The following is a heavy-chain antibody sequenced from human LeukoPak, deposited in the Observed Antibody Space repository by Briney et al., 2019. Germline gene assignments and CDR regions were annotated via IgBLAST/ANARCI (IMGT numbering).Heavy chain of an antibody. J-gene: IGHJ4*02. CDR3: ARGRPTNLNGIY. V-gene: IGHV1-8*01. Sequence: ASVKVSCKTSGYSFTTHHINWVRQATGQGFEWMGWMNPGSGNTDYAQKFQGRLSMTWDTSTNTAYMELSSLRSEDTAVYYCARGRPTNLNGIYWGQGTLDTVSS. D-gene: IGHD1-1*01. CDR2: MNPGSGNT. CDR1: GYSFTTHH.